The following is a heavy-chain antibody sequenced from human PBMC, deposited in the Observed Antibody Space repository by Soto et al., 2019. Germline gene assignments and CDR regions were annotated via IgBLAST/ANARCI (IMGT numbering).Heavy chain of an antibody. CDR3: ARMKPTGIVS. J-gene: IGHJ5*01. D-gene: IGHD2-8*02. V-gene: IGHV3-21*01. CDR2: ISSSSSYI. Sequence: GGSLRPSCAASGFTFSSYSMNWVRQAPGKGLEWVSSISSSSSYIYYADSVKGRFTISRDNAKNSLYLQMNSLRAEDTAVYYCARMKPTGIVSWGQGTLVTVSS. CDR1: GFTFSSYS.